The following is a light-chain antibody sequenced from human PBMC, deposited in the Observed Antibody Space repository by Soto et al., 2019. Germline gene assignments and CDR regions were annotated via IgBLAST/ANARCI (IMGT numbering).Light chain of an antibody. CDR1: SSNIGAGYD. J-gene: IGLJ1*01. V-gene: IGLV1-40*01. Sequence: QAVVTQPPSVSGAPGQRVTTSCTGSSSNIGAGYDVHWYQQLPGTAPKLLIYGNSNRPSGVPDRFSGSKSGTSASLAITGLQAEDEADYYCQSYDSSLSPYVFGTGTKLTVL. CDR2: GNS. CDR3: QSYDSSLSPYV.